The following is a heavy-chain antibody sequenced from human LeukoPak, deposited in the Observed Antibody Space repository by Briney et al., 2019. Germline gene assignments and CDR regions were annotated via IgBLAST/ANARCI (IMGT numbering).Heavy chain of an antibody. V-gene: IGHV3-23*01. J-gene: IGHJ6*03. Sequence: PGGSLRLSCAASGFTFSSYAMSWVRQAPGKGLEWVSAISGSGGSTYYADSVKGRFTISRDNSKNTLYLQMNSLRAEDTAVYYCARENYYDSSGYAWSYYYYYMDVWGKGTTVTVSS. D-gene: IGHD3-22*01. CDR1: GFTFSSYA. CDR2: ISGSGGST. CDR3: ARENYYDSSGYAWSYYYYYMDV.